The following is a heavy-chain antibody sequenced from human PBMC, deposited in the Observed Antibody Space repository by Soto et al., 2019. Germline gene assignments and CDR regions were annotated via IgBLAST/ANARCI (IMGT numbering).Heavy chain of an antibody. Sequence: EVQLVESGGGLVKPGESLRLSCVASDSTFRSYSMNWVRQAPGRGLEWVSIISSGSSVIFYADSMKGRFTISRDNDKNSLYREMNSLRAEDTAVYYCARGGRGYTKDDTFDIWGQGTMVTVSS. CDR1: DSTFRSYS. J-gene: IGHJ3*02. V-gene: IGHV3-21*01. CDR2: ISSGSSVI. D-gene: IGHD2-2*02. CDR3: ARGGRGYTKDDTFDI.